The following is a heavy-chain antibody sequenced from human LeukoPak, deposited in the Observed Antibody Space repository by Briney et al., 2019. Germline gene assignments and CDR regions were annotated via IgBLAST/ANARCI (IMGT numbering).Heavy chain of an antibody. CDR2: IIPFFGTA. CDR3: ARDSGEYGSGSYYHYYYYYMDV. V-gene: IGHV1-69*06. CDR1: GGTFSSYA. D-gene: IGHD3-10*01. J-gene: IGHJ6*03. Sequence: GASVKVSCKASGGTFSSYAISWVRQAPGQGLEWMGGIIPFFGTANYAQKFQGRVTITADKSTSTAYMELSSLRSEDTAVYYCARDSGEYGSGSYYHYYYYYMDVWGKGTTVTVSS.